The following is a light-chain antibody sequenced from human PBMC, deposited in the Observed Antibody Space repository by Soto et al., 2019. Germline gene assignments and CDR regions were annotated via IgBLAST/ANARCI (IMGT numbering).Light chain of an antibody. CDR3: SSYAGTAYV. J-gene: IGLJ1*01. Sequence: QSALNQPPSASGSPGQSVTISCTGTSSDVGGYNYVSWYQQHPGKAPKLMIYEVTKRPSGVPDRFSGSKSGNTASLTVSGLQAEDEADYYCSSYAGTAYVFGTGTKLTVL. CDR1: SSDVGGYNY. V-gene: IGLV2-8*01. CDR2: EVT.